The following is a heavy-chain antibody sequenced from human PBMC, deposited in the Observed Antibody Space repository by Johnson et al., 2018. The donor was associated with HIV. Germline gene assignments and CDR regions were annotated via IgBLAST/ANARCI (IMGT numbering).Heavy chain of an antibody. CDR3: ARVHSGGAFDI. CDR1: GFTVSSNE. CDR2: ISGGST. Sequence: VQLVESGGGLVQPGGSLRLSCAASGFTVSSNEMSWVRQAPGKGLEWVSSISGGSTYYADSRKGRFTISRDNSKNTLHLQMNRLRAEDTAVYYCARVHSGGAFDIWGQGTMVTVSS. J-gene: IGHJ3*02. V-gene: IGHV3-38-3*01.